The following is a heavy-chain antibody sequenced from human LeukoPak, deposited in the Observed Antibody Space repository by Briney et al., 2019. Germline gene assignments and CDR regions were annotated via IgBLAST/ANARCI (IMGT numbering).Heavy chain of an antibody. V-gene: IGHV3-21*01. CDR1: GFTFSSYS. D-gene: IGHD4-17*01. CDR2: ISSSSSYI. Sequence: GGSLRLSCAASGFTFSSYSMNWVRPAPGKGLEWVSSISSSSSYIYYAGSVKGRFTISRDNAKNSLYLQMNSLRAEDTAVYYCASRYGDPLDGMDVWGQGTTVTVSS. CDR3: ASRYGDPLDGMDV. J-gene: IGHJ6*02.